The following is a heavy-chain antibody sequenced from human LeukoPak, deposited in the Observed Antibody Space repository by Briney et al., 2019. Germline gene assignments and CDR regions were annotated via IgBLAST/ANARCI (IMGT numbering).Heavy chain of an antibody. D-gene: IGHD5-18*01. Sequence: GGSLRLSCAASGFAFSSYEMNWVRQAPGKGLEWVSYISSSGSTIYYADSVKGRFTISRDNAKNSLYLQMNSLRAEDTAVYYCARGSHQLWLLDHWGQGTLVTVSS. CDR3: ARGSHQLWLLDH. V-gene: IGHV3-48*03. CDR1: GFAFSSYE. CDR2: ISSSGSTI. J-gene: IGHJ4*02.